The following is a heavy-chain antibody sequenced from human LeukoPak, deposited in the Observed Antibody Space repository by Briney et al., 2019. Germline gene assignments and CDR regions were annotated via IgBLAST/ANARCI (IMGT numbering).Heavy chain of an antibody. D-gene: IGHD2-15*01. CDR1: GFTVSSNY. J-gene: IGHJ6*02. Sequence: GGSLRLSCAASGFTVSSNYMSWVRQAPGKGLEWVSVIYSGGSTYYADSVKGRFTISRDNSKNTLYLQMNSLRAEDTAVYYCARGWWEHGHYYGMDVWGQGTTVTVSS. CDR2: IYSGGST. CDR3: ARGWWEHGHYYGMDV. V-gene: IGHV3-53*01.